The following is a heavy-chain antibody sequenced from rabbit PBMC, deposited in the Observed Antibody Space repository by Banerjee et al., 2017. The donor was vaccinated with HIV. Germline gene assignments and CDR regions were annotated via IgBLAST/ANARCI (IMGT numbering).Heavy chain of an antibody. CDR1: GFSFSSNYY. D-gene: IGHD6-1*01. Sequence: QSLEESGGDLVKPGASLTLTCTASGFSFSSNYYMCWVRQAPGEGLQWIGCIYASSGGSYYASWAKGRFTISKTSSTTVTLQMTSLTAADTATYFCATDNFGYVGDAYVGSFKLWGQGTLVTVS. CDR2: IYASSGGS. J-gene: IGHJ4*01. CDR3: ATDNFGYVGDAYVGSFKL. V-gene: IGHV1S40*01.